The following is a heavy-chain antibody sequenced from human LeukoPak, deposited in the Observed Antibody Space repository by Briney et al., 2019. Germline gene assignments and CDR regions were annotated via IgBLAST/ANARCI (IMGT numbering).Heavy chain of an antibody. CDR3: ARSIWSGYYIGLEPLFDH. CDR1: GDSITSGPYY. CDR2: IYYTETT. Sequence: PSETLSLTCTVSGDSITSGPYYWGWLRQSPGKEVEWIGNIYYTETTHYNPSLESRVIMSVDTSKSQFSLKLSSVTAADTAVYYCARSIWSGYYIGLEPLFDHWGQGILVAVSS. V-gene: IGHV4-39*01. D-gene: IGHD3-3*01. J-gene: IGHJ4*02.